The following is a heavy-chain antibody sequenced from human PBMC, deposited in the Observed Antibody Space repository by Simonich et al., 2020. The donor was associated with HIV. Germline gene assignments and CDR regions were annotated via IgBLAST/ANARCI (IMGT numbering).Heavy chain of an antibody. J-gene: IGHJ2*01. CDR1: GFTFSNHW. V-gene: IGHV3-7*01. CDR3: ALGWGSGWYFDL. CDR2: INQYGREK. Sequence: EVQLVESGGGLVQPGGSLRLSCAASGFTFSNHWMTWVRQSPGKGLEWVAYINQYGREKNYVDSVKGRFTISRDNAKNSLSLQMNSLRDEDTALYYCALGWGSGWYFDLWGRATLVTVSS. D-gene: IGHD7-27*01.